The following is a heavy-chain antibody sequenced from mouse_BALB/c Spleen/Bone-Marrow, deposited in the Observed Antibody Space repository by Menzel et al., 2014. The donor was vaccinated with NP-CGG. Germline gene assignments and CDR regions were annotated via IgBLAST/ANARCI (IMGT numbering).Heavy chain of an antibody. CDR1: GFNIKDTY. CDR3: ARGGSSYGWYFDV. V-gene: IGHV14-3*02. Sequence: EVQLQQSGAELVKPGASVKLSCTASGFNIKDTYMHWVKQRPEQGLEWIGRIDPANGNTKYDPKFQGKATITADTSSNTAYRQLSSLTSEDTAVYYCARGGSSYGWYFDVWGAGTTVTVSS. J-gene: IGHJ1*01. D-gene: IGHD1-1*01. CDR2: IDPANGNT.